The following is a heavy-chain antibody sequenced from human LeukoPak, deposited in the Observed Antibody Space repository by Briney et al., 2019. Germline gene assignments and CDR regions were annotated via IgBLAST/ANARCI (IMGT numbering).Heavy chain of an antibody. CDR1: GFTVSSNY. D-gene: IGHD6-19*01. V-gene: IGHV3-53*01. CDR2: TYSDGRT. CDR3: AKYSSGWYSAIDY. Sequence: PGGSLRLSCAASGFTVSSNYMSWVRQAPRKGLEWVSLTYSDGRTHYADSVKGRFTISRDNSKNTLYLQMNSLRAEDTAVYYCAKYSSGWYSAIDYWGQGTLVTVSS. J-gene: IGHJ4*02.